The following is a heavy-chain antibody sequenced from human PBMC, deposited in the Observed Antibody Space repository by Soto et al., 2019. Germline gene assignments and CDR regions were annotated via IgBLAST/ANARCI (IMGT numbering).Heavy chain of an antibody. CDR3: ASDKGITGTTYYFDY. CDR2: IIPIFGTA. Sequence: GASVKVSCKASGGTFSSYAISWVGQAPGQGLEWMGGIIPIFGTANYAQKFQGRVTITADKSTSTAYMELSSLRSEDTAVYYCASDKGITGTTYYFDYWGAGTLLTV. D-gene: IGHD1-7*01. J-gene: IGHJ4*02. V-gene: IGHV1-69*06. CDR1: GGTFSSYA.